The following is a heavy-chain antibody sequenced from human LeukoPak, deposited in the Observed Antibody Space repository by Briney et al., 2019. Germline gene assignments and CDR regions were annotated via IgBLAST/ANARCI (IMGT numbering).Heavy chain of an antibody. CDR3: ATDTAGWELRIFDS. CDR1: GYTLNELS. J-gene: IGHJ4*02. D-gene: IGHD1-26*01. Sequence: GASVKVSCKVSGYTLNELSMHWVRQAPGKGPEWMGGFDSEDGETIYAQKFQGRVTMTEDTSTDTAYMELSSLRSEDTAAYYCATDTAGWELRIFDSWGQGTLVTVSS. CDR2: FDSEDGET. V-gene: IGHV1-24*01.